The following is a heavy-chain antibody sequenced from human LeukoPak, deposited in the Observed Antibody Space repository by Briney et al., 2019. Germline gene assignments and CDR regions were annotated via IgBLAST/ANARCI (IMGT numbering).Heavy chain of an antibody. J-gene: IGHJ5*02. CDR2: ISSGSRVI. CDR1: GVTFSSDS. Sequence: GGSLRLSCAVSGVTFSSDSMNWVRQAPGKGLEWVSYISSGSRVISYADSVKGRFTISKDNAKNSLYLQMNRLRDEDTAVYFCARDEGKWFDPWGQGTLVTVSS. CDR3: ARDEGKWFDP. V-gene: IGHV3-48*02.